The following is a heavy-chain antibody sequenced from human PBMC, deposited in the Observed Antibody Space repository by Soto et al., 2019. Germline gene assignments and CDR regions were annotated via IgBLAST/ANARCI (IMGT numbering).Heavy chain of an antibody. D-gene: IGHD3-10*01. V-gene: IGHV4-59*01. J-gene: IGHJ6*02. CDR1: GGSISSYY. CDR3: ARGVAMVRGHYGMDV. CDR2: IYYSGST. Sequence: PSETLSLTCTVSGGSISSYYWSWMRQPPGKGLEWIGYIYYSGSTNYNPSLKSRVTISVDTSKNQFSLKLSSVAAADTAVYYCARGVAMVRGHYGMDVWGQGTTVTVSS.